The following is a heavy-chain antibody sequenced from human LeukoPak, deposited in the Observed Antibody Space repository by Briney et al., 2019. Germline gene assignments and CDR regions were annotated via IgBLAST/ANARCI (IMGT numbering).Heavy chain of an antibody. CDR1: GFGFSNYW. V-gene: IGHV3-7*01. J-gene: IGHJ4*02. CDR2: MNADGSEK. D-gene: IGHD5-12*01. CDR3: ARHRGYSNFDY. Sequence: GSLRLPCAASGFGFSNYWMSWVRQAPGKGLEWVANMNADGSEKNYFDSVKGRFTISRDNAQDSLYLQMNSLRAEDTAVYYCARHRGYSNFDYWGQGTLLTVSS.